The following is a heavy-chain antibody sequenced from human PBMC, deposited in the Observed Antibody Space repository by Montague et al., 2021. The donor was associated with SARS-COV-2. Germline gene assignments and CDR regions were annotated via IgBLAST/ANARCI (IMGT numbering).Heavy chain of an antibody. CDR2: SYSNDEK. V-gene: IGHV2-5*01. Sequence: ALVKPTQTLTLTCTFSGFSLSTPNVGVGWIRQPPGKALEWVAVSYSNDEKRYSPSLRNRLTITKDTAKNQVVLSLTYVDPVDTATYYCAHLVRYYDIFTGIPFDYWGQGSQVTVSS. D-gene: IGHD3-9*01. CDR3: AHLVRYYDIFTGIPFDY. CDR1: GFSLSTPNVG. J-gene: IGHJ4*02.